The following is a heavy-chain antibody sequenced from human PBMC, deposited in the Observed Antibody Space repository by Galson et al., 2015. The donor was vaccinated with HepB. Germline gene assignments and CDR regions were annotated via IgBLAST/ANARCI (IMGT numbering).Heavy chain of an antibody. J-gene: IGHJ5*02. CDR3: AKVPGIAAADNMFDP. V-gene: IGHV3-23*01. CDR2: ISATGTTT. D-gene: IGHD6-13*01. CDR1: GFIFSNYA. Sequence: SLRLSCAASGFIFSNYAMTWVRRAPGKGLEWVSGISATGTTTYYAGSVRGRFTTSRDNSKNTLYLQMDGLRAEDTAVYYCAKVPGIAAADNMFDPWGQGTLVTVSS.